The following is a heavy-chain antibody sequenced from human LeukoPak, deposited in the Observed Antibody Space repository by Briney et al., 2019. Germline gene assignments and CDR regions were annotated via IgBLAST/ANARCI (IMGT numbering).Heavy chain of an antibody. V-gene: IGHV4-39*01. CDR2: IFYAGST. J-gene: IGHJ4*02. Sequence: SETLSLTCTVSGASISSSSYYWGWIRQPPGKGLEWIGTIFYAGSTYYNPSLKSRVTMSVDTPKNQFSLKLNSVTAADTAVYYCVRQSGSVYVPVDYWGQGTLVTVSS. CDR3: VRQSGSVYVPVDY. CDR1: GASISSSSYY. D-gene: IGHD3-10*02.